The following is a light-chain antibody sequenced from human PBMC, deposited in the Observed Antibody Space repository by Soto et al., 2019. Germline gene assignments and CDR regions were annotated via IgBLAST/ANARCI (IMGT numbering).Light chain of an antibody. CDR1: QSISSSY. V-gene: IGKV3-20*01. J-gene: IGKJ2*01. CDR2: ASS. Sequence: EIVLTQSPGTLSLSPGERATLSCRASQSISSSYLAWYHQKPGQAPRLLIYASSSRATGIPDRFSGSGSGTDFTLTISRLEPEDFEVYYCQQYGSSSYTFGQGTQLEIK. CDR3: QQYGSSSYT.